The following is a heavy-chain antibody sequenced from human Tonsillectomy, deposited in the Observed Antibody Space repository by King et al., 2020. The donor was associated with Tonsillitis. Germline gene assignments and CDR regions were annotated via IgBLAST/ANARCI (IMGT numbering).Heavy chain of an antibody. CDR2: VSGSGGTT. D-gene: IGHD4-11*01. CDR1: GFTFWSYA. Sequence: EVQLVESGGGLVQPGGSLRLSCAASGFTFWSYAMRWVRQAPGKGLEWVSAVSGSGGTTYYADSVKGRFTISRDNSNNTLYPHMNNLTAEDTAVYYCAKSGEGLTTVTTDWGQGTLVTVSS. CDR3: AKSGEGLTTVTTD. J-gene: IGHJ4*02. V-gene: IGHV3-23*04.